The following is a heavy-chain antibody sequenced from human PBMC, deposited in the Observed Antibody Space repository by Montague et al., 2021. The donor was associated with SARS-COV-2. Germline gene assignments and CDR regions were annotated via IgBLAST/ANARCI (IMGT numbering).Heavy chain of an antibody. Sequence: SLRLSCAASGFDFGVYEMNWVRQTPGKVLVWVSYINGGSSAMYYADSVMGRFTISRDNAESSLYLQMNSLRAEDTAVYYCAPAVPVADDSWGQGTLVTVSP. J-gene: IGHJ5*02. CDR1: GFDFGVYE. CDR2: INGGSSAM. V-gene: IGHV3-48*03. D-gene: IGHD2-2*01. CDR3: APAVPVADDS.